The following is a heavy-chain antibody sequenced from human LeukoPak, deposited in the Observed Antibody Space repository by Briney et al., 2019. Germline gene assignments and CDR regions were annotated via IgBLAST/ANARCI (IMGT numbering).Heavy chain of an antibody. CDR1: GFTVSSNY. D-gene: IGHD1-14*01. CDR3: ARDPVAGEPGKGKPKDY. J-gene: IGHJ4*02. Sequence: GGSLRLSCAASGFTVSSNYMSWVRQAPGKWLEWVSVIYSGGSTYYADSVKGRFTISRDNSKNTLYLQMNSLRAEDTAVYYCARDPVAGEPGKGKPKDYWGQGTLVTVSS. V-gene: IGHV3-66*02. CDR2: IYSGGST.